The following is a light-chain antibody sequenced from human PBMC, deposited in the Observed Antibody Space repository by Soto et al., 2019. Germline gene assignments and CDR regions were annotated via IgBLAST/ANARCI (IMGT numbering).Light chain of an antibody. V-gene: IGLV2-14*01. CDR1: SSDVGGYNY. CDR3: SSYTSSSTWV. J-gene: IGLJ3*02. CDR2: EVS. Sequence: QSALTQPASVSGSPGQSITISCTGTSSDVGGYNYVSWYQQHPGKAPKLMIYEVSNRPSGVSNRFSGSKSGNTASLTISGLQAEDGADYYCSSYTSSSTWVFGGVTKLTVL.